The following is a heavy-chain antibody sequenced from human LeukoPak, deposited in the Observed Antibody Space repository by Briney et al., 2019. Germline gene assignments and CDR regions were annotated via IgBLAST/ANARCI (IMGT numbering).Heavy chain of an antibody. CDR1: GGSISSGGYY. Sequence: SETLSLTCTVSGGSISSGGYYWSWIRQHPGKGLEWIGYIYYSGSTYYNPSLKSRVTISVDTSKNQFSLKLSSVTAADTAVYYCVRKGNYDILTGPFDNWGQGTLVTVSS. D-gene: IGHD3-9*01. V-gene: IGHV4-31*03. CDR3: VRKGNYDILTGPFDN. J-gene: IGHJ4*02. CDR2: IYYSGST.